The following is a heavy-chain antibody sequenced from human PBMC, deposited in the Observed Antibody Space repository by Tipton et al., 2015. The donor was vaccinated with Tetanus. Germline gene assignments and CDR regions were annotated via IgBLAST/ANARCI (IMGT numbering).Heavy chain of an antibody. D-gene: IGHD5-12*01. CDR1: GFTFDDYA. CDR2: ITWTSGSI. CDR3: ARGRGYESPYYYYGMDV. V-gene: IGHV3-9*01. Sequence: SLRLSCAASGFTFDDYAMHWVRQAPGKGLEWVSGITWTSGSIRYADSVKGRFTISRDNAKNSLYLQMSSLRAEDTALYYCARGRGYESPYYYYGMDVWGQGPTVTVSS. J-gene: IGHJ6*02.